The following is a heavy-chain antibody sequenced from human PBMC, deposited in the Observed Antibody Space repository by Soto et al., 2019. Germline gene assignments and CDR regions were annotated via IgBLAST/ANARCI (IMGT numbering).Heavy chain of an antibody. CDR3: ARAVYPDCSSTSCQHRRKYYYYYMDV. J-gene: IGHJ6*03. CDR1: GGSFSGYY. Sequence: SETLSLTCAVYGGSFSGYYWSWIRQPPGKGLEWIGEINHSGSTNYNPSLKSRVTISVDTSKNQFSLKLSSVTAADTAVYYCARAVYPDCSSTSCQHRRKYYYYYMDVWGKGTTVTISS. V-gene: IGHV4-34*01. D-gene: IGHD2-2*01. CDR2: INHSGST.